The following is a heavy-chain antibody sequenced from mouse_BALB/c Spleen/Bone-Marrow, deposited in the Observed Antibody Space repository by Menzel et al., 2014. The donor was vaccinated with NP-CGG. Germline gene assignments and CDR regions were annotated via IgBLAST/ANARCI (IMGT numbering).Heavy chain of an antibody. J-gene: IGHJ3*01. CDR2: IWGVGTT. CDR1: GFSLTDYG. D-gene: IGHD2-4*01. Sequence: QAQLKDSGPGLVAPSQSLSITCTVSGFSLTDYGVSWIRQPPGKGLEWLGVIWGVGTTYYNSALKSRLSISKDNSKSQVFLKMNSLQTDDTAIYYCAKIYYDFDGFAHWGQGTLVTVSA. V-gene: IGHV2-6-5*01. CDR3: AKIYYDFDGFAH.